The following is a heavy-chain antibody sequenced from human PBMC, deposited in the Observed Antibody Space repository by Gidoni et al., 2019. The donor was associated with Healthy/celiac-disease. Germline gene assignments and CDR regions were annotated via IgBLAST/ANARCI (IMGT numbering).Heavy chain of an antibody. V-gene: IGHV4-38-2*02. CDR3: ARDLGGSYYYFDY. J-gene: IGHJ4*02. CDR1: GYSISSGYY. CDR2: IYHSGST. D-gene: IGHD1-26*01. Sequence: QVQLQESGPGLVKPSETLSLTCAVSGYSISSGYYWGWIRQPPGKGLEWIGSIYHSGSTYYNPSLKSRVTISVDTSKNQFSLKLSSVTAADTAVYYCARDLGGSYYYFDYWGQGTLVTVSS.